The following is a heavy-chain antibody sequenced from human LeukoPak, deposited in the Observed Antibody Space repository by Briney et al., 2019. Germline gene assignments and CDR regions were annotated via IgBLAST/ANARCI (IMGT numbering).Heavy chain of an antibody. Sequence: GGSLRLSCAASGFTFSNLPMSWVRQAPGKGLEWVSAISGPGGSTYYADSVKDRFTISRDNSKNTLYLQMNSLRAEDTAVYYYGPTLGYNYYMDVWGKGTTVTVSS. CDR2: ISGPGGST. CDR3: GPTLGYNYYMDV. J-gene: IGHJ6*03. D-gene: IGHD3-10*01. CDR1: GFTFSNLP. V-gene: IGHV3-23*01.